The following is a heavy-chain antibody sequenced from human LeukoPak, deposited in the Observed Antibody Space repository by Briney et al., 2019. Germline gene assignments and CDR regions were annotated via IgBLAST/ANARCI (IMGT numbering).Heavy chain of an antibody. CDR3: ARARYDFWSGYFDY. CDR2: IIPIFGTA. J-gene: IGHJ4*02. Sequence: ASVKVSCMASGGTFSSYAISWVRQAPGQGLEWMGGIIPIFGTANYAQKFQGRVTITADESTSTAYMELSSLRSEDTAVYHCARARYDFWSGYFDYWGQGTLVTVSS. D-gene: IGHD3-3*01. V-gene: IGHV1-69*13. CDR1: GGTFSSYA.